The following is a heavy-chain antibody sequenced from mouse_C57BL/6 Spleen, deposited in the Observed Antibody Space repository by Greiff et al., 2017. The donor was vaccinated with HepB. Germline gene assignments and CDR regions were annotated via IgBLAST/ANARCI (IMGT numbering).Heavy chain of an antibody. V-gene: IGHV1-80*01. D-gene: IGHD2-5*01. CDR1: GYAFSSYW. CDR2: IYPGDGDT. J-gene: IGHJ4*01. CDR3: ARGGYSNYGGNYYAMDY. Sequence: VQLQQSGAELVKPGASVKISCKASGYAFSSYWMNWVKQRPGKGLEWIGQIYPGDGDTNYNGKFKGKATLTADKSSRTAYMQLSSLTSEDSAVYFCARGGYSNYGGNYYAMDYWGQGTSVTVSS.